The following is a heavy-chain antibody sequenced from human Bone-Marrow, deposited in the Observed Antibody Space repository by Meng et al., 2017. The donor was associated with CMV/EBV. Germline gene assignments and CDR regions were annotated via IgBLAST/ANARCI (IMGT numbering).Heavy chain of an antibody. D-gene: IGHD6-6*01. CDR3: AKVRSYSSSSGP. CDR1: GGSFSGYY. Sequence: ETLSLTCAVYGGSFSGYYWNWIRQPPGKGLEWVSAISGSGGSTYYADSVKGRFTISRDNSKNTLYLQMNSLRAEDTAVYYCAKVRSYSSSSGPWGQGTLVTVSS. J-gene: IGHJ5*02. V-gene: IGHV3-23*01. CDR2: ISGSGGST.